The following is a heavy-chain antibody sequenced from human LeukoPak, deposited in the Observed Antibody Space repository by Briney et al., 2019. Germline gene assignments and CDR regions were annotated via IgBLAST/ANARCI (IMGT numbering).Heavy chain of an antibody. D-gene: IGHD3-3*01. V-gene: IGHV3-30*04. CDR1: GFTFSSYA. CDR3: ARDNLTPELLRFLEWLSPYYFDY. J-gene: IGHJ4*02. Sequence: GGSLRLSCAASGFTFSSYAMHWVRQAPGKGLEWVAVISYDGSNKYYADSVKGRFTISRDNAKNSLYLQMNSLRAEDTAVYYCARDNLTPELLRFLEWLSPYYFDYWGQGTLVTVSS. CDR2: ISYDGSNK.